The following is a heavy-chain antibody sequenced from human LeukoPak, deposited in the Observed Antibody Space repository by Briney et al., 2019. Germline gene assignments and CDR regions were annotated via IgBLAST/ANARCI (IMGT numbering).Heavy chain of an antibody. D-gene: IGHD3-10*01. V-gene: IGHV4-38-2*02. CDR1: GYSIGSGYY. CDR2: IYHSGST. J-gene: IGHJ4*02. Sequence: PSETLSLTCTVSGYSIGSGYYWGWIRQPPGKGLEWIGSIYHSGSTYYNPSLKSRATISVDTSKNQFSLKLSSVTAADTAVYYCAGEPRRVRGVIVHWGQGTLVTVSS. CDR3: AGEPRRVRGVIVH.